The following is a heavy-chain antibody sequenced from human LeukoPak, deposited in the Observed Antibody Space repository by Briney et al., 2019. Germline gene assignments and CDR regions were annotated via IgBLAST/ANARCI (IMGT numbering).Heavy chain of an antibody. Sequence: PGGSLRLSCAASGFTFSSYSMNWVRQAPGKGLEWVSSISSSSSYIYYADSVKGRFTISRDNAKNSLYLQMNSLRAEDTAVYYCARGCSSTSCYTIWGQGTLVTVSS. D-gene: IGHD2-2*02. CDR1: GFTFSSYS. J-gene: IGHJ4*02. CDR2: ISSSSSYI. CDR3: ARGCSSTSCYTI. V-gene: IGHV3-21*01.